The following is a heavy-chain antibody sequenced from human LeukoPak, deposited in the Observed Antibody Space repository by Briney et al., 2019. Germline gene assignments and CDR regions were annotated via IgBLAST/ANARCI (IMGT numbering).Heavy chain of an antibody. V-gene: IGHV4-34*01. CDR2: INHSGST. Sequence: SETLSLTCAVYGGSFSGYYWSWIRQPPGKGLEWIGEINHSGSTNYNPSLKSRVTISVDTSKNQFSLKLSSVTAADTAVYYCARRRVGRINGYYYMDVCGKGTTVTISS. CDR3: ARRRVGRINGYYYMDV. D-gene: IGHD1-20*01. J-gene: IGHJ6*03. CDR1: GGSFSGYY.